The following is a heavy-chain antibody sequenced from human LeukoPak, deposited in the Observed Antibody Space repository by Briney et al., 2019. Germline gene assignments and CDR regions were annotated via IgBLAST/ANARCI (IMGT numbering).Heavy chain of an antibody. D-gene: IGHD5-18*01. CDR3: ARAPPSNGYSYHFDI. V-gene: IGHV3-74*01. CDR1: GFTFSKYW. Sequence: GGSLRLSCAASGFTFSKYWMHWVRQAPGKGLVWVSRIYIDGTGIVYAGSVKGRFIISRDNAKNTLYLQMNSLRVEDTAVYYCARAPPSNGYSYHFDIWGQGTMVTVPS. CDR2: IYIDGTGI. J-gene: IGHJ3*02.